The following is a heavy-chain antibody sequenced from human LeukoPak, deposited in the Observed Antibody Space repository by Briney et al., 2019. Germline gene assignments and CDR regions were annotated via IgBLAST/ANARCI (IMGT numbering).Heavy chain of an antibody. CDR3: ARAVGGSAWYFDY. CDR2: ISAYNANT. D-gene: IGHD6-19*01. J-gene: IGHJ4*02. Sequence: ASVKVSCKASGYTFTNYGLTWVRQAPGQGLERMGLISAYNANTNYAQKLQGKVTMTTDTSTSTAHMELWSLRSDDTAVYYCARAVGGSAWYFDYWGQGSLVTVSS. CDR1: GYTFTNYG. V-gene: IGHV1-18*01.